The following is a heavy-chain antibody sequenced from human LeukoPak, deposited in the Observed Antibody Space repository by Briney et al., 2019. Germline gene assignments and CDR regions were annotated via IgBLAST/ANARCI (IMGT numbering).Heavy chain of an antibody. CDR3: FAVGSTFDH. D-gene: IGHD1-26*01. Sequence: ASVKVSCKASGYTFTDYAMSWVRQAPGQGLESMGWINTGTGNPTYARDFTGRFVFSVDTSVSTAYLQINSLKAEDTAVCYCFAVGSTFDHWGQGTLVTVSS. CDR2: INTGTGNP. CDR1: GYTFTDYA. J-gene: IGHJ4*02. V-gene: IGHV7-4-1*02.